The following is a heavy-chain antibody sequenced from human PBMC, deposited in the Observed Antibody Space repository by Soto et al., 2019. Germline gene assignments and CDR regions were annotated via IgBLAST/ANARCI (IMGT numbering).Heavy chain of an antibody. CDR1: GGSISSGGYY. J-gene: IGHJ3*02. V-gene: IGHV4-31*03. Sequence: QVQLQESGPGLVKPSQTLSLTCTVSGGSISSGGYYWSWIRQHPGKGLEWIRYITYSGSNYYNPPSRSRVTITIDTSKHQFSLNLSSVTAADTALYYCAREYGWGSHRFYAFDIWGQGTMVTVSS. CDR2: ITYSGSN. CDR3: AREYGWGSHRFYAFDI. D-gene: IGHD3-16*02.